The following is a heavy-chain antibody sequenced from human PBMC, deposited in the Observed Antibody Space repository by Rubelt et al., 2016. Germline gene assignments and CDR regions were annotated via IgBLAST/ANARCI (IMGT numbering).Heavy chain of an antibody. V-gene: IGHV1-2*02. J-gene: IGHJ5*02. Sequence: GGMNPNSGNTGYAQKFQGRVTMTRDTSISTAYMELSRLRSDDTAVYYCARAEVSIVVVPAAIRKNWFDPWGQGTLVTVSS. CDR2: MNPNSGNT. CDR3: ARAEVSIVVVPAAIRKNWFDP. D-gene: IGHD2-2*01.